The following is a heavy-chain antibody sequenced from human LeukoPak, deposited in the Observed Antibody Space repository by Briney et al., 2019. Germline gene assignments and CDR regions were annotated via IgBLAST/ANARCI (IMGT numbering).Heavy chain of an antibody. J-gene: IGHJ4*02. CDR2: ISSSSSNI. V-gene: IGHV3-21*01. CDR3: ARDNSDYDSSFFDY. D-gene: IGHD3-22*01. Sequence: GGSLRLSCAASGFTFSSYSMNWVRQAPGKGLEWVSSISSSSSNIYYADSVKGRFTISRDNAKNSLFLQMNSLRAEDTAVYYCARDNSDYDSSFFDYWGQGTLVTVPS. CDR1: GFTFSSYS.